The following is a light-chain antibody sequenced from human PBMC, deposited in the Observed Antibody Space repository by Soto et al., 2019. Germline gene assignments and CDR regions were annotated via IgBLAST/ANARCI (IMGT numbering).Light chain of an antibody. CDR2: DVS. CDR3: SGNRRSGDVV. Sequence: QSALTQPASVSGSPGQSITISCTGTSSDVGGYNYVSWYQQHPGKAPKLMIYDVSNRPSGVSNRFSGSKSGNTASLTISGLEAEAEANYYYSGNRRSGDVVFGGGTKLTVL. J-gene: IGLJ2*01. V-gene: IGLV2-14*01. CDR1: SSDVGGYNY.